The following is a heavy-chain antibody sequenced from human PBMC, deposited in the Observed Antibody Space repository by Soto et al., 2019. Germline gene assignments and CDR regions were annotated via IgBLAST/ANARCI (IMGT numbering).Heavy chain of an antibody. Sequence: SVKVSCKASGGTFSSSAISWGRQAPGQGLEWMGGIIPMFGAANYAQKFQDRVTITADESTSTVYMELSSLRSDDTAVYYCAREMDYDFWSGYPHGIDYWGQGTLVTVSS. CDR3: AREMDYDFWSGYPHGIDY. J-gene: IGHJ4*02. CDR1: GGTFSSSA. CDR2: IIPMFGAA. V-gene: IGHV1-69*13. D-gene: IGHD3-3*01.